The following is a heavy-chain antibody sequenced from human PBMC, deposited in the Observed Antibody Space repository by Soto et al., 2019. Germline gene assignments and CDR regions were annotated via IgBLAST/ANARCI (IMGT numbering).Heavy chain of an antibody. V-gene: IGHV3-21*01. Sequence: GGSLRLSCAASGITFSSYSMNWVRQAPGKGLEWVSSISSSSSYIYYADSVKGRFTISRDNAKNSLYLQMNSLRAEDTAVYYCARDGIAAAGEFDYWGQGTLVTVSS. CDR2: ISSSSSYI. J-gene: IGHJ4*02. CDR1: GITFSSYS. CDR3: ARDGIAAAGEFDY. D-gene: IGHD6-13*01.